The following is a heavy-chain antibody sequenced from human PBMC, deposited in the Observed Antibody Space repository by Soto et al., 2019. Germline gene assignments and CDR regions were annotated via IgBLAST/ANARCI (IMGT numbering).Heavy chain of an antibody. Sequence: ASVKVSCKASGYTFTGYYMHWVRQAPGQGLEWMGWINPNSGGTNYAQKFQGWVTMTRDTSISTAYMELSRLRSDDTAVYYCARGGATMAALDYYYYYGMDVWGQGTTVTVSS. V-gene: IGHV1-2*04. CDR2: INPNSGGT. D-gene: IGHD1-26*01. CDR3: ARGGATMAALDYYYYYGMDV. CDR1: GYTFTGYY. J-gene: IGHJ6*02.